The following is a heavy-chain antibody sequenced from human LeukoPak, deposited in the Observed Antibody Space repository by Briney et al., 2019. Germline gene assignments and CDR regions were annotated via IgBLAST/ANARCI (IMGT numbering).Heavy chain of an antibody. V-gene: IGHV3-30-3*02. CDR3: AKRASFYDSTGYYFDY. Sequence: PGRSLRLSCAASGLIFSDYPMHWVRQAPGKGLEWVAFISYDGSRKNFADSVTGRFTISRDNSKNTLYLQVNSLRAEDTAVYCCAKRASFYDSTGYYFDYWGQGTLATVSS. J-gene: IGHJ4*02. D-gene: IGHD3-22*01. CDR2: ISYDGSRK. CDR1: GLIFSDYP.